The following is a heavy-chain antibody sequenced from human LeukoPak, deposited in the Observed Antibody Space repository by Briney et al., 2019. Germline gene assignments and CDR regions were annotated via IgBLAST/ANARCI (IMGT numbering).Heavy chain of an antibody. CDR1: GFTYSSYG. J-gene: IGHJ4*02. D-gene: IGHD6-13*01. V-gene: IGHV3-30*18. CDR2: VSYDGSNE. Sequence: PGRSLRLSCAASGFTYSSYGMHWVRQAPGKGLEWVAAVSYDGSNEYYADSVKGRFTISRDNSKNTLYLQMNSLGTEDTAVFYCAKRGTSWDFDYWGQGTLVTVSS. CDR3: AKRGTSWDFDY.